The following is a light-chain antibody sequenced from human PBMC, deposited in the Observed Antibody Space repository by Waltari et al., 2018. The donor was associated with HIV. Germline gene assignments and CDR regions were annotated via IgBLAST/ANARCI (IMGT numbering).Light chain of an antibody. CDR2: SAS. CDR1: QGISTL. J-gene: IGKJ3*01. Sequence: EIQMTQSPPSVSAFVGDRVTITCRASQGISTLLAWYQQKLGKAPKLLIYSASTLQIGVPSRFSGSGSGTDFTLTISGLQPEDLATYYCQQANSFPVTFGPGTKVEIK. CDR3: QQANSFPVT. V-gene: IGKV1-12*01.